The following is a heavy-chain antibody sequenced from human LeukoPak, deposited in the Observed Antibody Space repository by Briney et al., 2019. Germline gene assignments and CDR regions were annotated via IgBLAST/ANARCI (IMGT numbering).Heavy chain of an antibody. Sequence: PGGSLRLSCAASGFTLSSYAMSWVRQAPGKGLEWVGRIKSKTDGGTTDYAAPVKGRFTISRDDSKNTLYLQMNSLKTEDTAVYYCTDSSSSSLDYWGQGTLVTVSS. CDR2: IKSKTDGGTT. CDR1: GFTLSSYA. CDR3: TDSSSSSLDY. D-gene: IGHD6-6*01. J-gene: IGHJ4*02. V-gene: IGHV3-15*01.